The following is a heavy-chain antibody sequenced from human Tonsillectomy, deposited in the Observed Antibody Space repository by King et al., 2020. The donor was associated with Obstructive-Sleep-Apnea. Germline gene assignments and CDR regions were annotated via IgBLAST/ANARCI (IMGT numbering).Heavy chain of an antibody. Sequence: VQLVESGAEVKKPGASVKVSCKASGYTFTGYFLHWVRQAPGQGLEWMGWINPNSATTNYAQKFQGWVTMTRDTSISTAYMELSRLKSDDTAVYYCARDYFASSGYYYGSAFDIWGQGTMVTVSS. V-gene: IGHV1-2*04. CDR2: INPNSATT. CDR3: ARDYFASSGYYYGSAFDI. CDR1: GYTFTGYF. D-gene: IGHD3-22*01. J-gene: IGHJ3*02.